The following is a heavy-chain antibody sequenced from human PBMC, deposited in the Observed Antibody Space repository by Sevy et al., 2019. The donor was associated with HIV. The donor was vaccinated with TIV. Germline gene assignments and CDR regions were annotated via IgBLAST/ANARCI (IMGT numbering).Heavy chain of an antibody. CDR2: ISGRGGST. CDR3: AKESGGDRGRGVVPAAMRYFDY. J-gene: IGHJ4*02. V-gene: IGHV3-23*01. Sequence: GGSLRLSCAASGFTFSSYAMSWVRQAPGKGLEWVSAISGRGGSTYYADSGKGRFTISRENSKNTLYLQMNSLRAEDTAVYYCAKESGGDRGRGVVPAAMRYFDYWGQGTLVTVSS. D-gene: IGHD2-2*01. CDR1: GFTFSSYA.